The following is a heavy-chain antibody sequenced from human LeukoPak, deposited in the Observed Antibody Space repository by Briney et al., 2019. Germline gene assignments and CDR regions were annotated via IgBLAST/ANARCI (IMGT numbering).Heavy chain of an antibody. CDR2: MNPNSGNT. V-gene: IGHV1-8*01. J-gene: IGHJ5*02. CDR3: ARGGYSSSWLSGINWFDP. CDR1: GYTFTSYD. Sequence: GASVKVSCKASGYTFTSYDINWVRQATGQGREWMGWMNPNSGNTGYAQKFQGRVTMTRNTSISTAYMELSSLRSEDTAVYYCARGGYSSSWLSGINWFDPWGQGTLVTVSS. D-gene: IGHD6-13*01.